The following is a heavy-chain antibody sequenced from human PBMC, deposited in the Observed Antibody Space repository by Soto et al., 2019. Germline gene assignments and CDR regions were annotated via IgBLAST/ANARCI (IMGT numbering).Heavy chain of an antibody. CDR3: AAYSHKGY. CDR2: IYSGGST. V-gene: IGHV3-66*01. D-gene: IGHD3-16*01. J-gene: IGHJ4*02. Sequence: EEQLVESGGDLVQPGGSLRLSCAASGFTVSNNYMSWVRQAPGKGLEWVSLIYSGGSTYYADSVKGRFTISRDSSKNTRYLQMNSLRAEDSAMYYCAAYSHKGYWGQGTLVTVYS. CDR1: GFTVSNNY.